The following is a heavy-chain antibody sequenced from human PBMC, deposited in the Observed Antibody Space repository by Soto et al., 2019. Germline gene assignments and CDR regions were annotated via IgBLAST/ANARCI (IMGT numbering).Heavy chain of an antibody. CDR1: GFTFSSYA. CDR2: ISYDGSNK. CDR3: ARDQWSSSWYSSYYYYYGMDV. J-gene: IGHJ6*02. Sequence: QVQLVESGGGVVQPGRSLRLSCAASGFTFSSYAMHWVRQAPGKGLEWVAVISYDGSNKYYADSVKGRFTISRDNSTNTLYLLMNSLRAEDTAVYYCARDQWSSSWYSSYYYYYGMDVWGQGTTVTVSS. D-gene: IGHD6-13*01. V-gene: IGHV3-30-3*01.